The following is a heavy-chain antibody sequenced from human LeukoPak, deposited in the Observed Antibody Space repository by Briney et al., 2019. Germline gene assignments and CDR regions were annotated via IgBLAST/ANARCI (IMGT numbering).Heavy chain of an antibody. D-gene: IGHD4-23*01. J-gene: IGHJ4*02. Sequence: GESLKISCKGSGYSFTSYWIGWVRQMPGKGLEWMGIIYPGDSDTRYSPSFQGQVTISADKSISTAYQQWSSLKASDTAMYYCASSDYDYGGNFDYWGQGTLVTVSS. V-gene: IGHV5-51*01. CDR2: IYPGDSDT. CDR1: GYSFTSYW. CDR3: ASSDYDYGGNFDY.